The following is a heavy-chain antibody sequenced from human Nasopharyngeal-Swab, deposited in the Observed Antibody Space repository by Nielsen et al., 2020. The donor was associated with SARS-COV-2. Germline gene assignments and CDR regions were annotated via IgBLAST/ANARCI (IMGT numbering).Heavy chain of an antibody. V-gene: IGHV4-31*03. CDR3: ARGWAGHYFDY. CDR1: GGSITSGGFY. D-gene: IGHD3-10*01. CDR2: IYYSGNT. Sequence: SETLSLTYTVSGGSITSGGFYWTWIRQHPGKGLEWIGYIYYSGNTYYNPSLESRITISVDTSKNQFSLKLNSVTAADTAVYYCARGWAGHYFDYWGRGTLVTVSS. J-gene: IGHJ4*02.